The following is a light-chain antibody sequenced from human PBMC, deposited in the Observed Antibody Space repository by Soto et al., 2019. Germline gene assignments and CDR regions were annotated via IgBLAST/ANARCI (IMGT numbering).Light chain of an antibody. Sequence: IHMTQSPYTLSASLLDSFTITCRASQSISSWLAWYQQKPGKAPKRLIYAASSLDSEVPLRFSGSGSGTEFALTISSLQPEDFATYYCLQHNTYPWTFGQGTK. V-gene: IGKV1-5*01. CDR2: AAS. J-gene: IGKJ1*01. CDR3: LQHNTYPWT. CDR1: QSISSW.